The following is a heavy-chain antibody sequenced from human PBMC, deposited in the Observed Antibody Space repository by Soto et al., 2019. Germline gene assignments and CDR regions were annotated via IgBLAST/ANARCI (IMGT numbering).Heavy chain of an antibody. CDR3: ARGQVGNWFVS. CDR2: MSPNGGHT. Sequence: ASVKVSCKASGYTFTTYDINWVRQAAGQGLEWMGWMSPNGGHTGFSQKFQGRVTMTRNTSISTAYMELTNLRSDDTAVYYCARGQVGNWFVSWGQGTLVTVSS. D-gene: IGHD3-16*01. CDR1: GYTFTTYD. J-gene: IGHJ5*01. V-gene: IGHV1-8*01.